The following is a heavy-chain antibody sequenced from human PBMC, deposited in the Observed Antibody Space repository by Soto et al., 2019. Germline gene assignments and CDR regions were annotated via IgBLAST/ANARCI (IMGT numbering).Heavy chain of an antibody. CDR3: ARTNHSIAAAGRSNYYYYYMDV. Sequence: GGSLRLSCAASGFTFSSYWMHWVRQAPGKGLVWVSRINSDGSSTSYADSVKGRFTISRDNAKNTLYLQMNSLRAEDTAVYYCARTNHSIAAAGRSNYYYYYMDVWGKGTTVTVSS. CDR2: INSDGSST. CDR1: GFTFSSYW. D-gene: IGHD6-13*01. J-gene: IGHJ6*03. V-gene: IGHV3-74*01.